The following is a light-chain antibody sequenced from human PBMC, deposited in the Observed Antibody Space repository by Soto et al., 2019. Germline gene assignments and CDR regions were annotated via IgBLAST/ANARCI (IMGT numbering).Light chain of an antibody. CDR2: DAS. Sequence: EIVLTQSPATLSLSPGERATLSCRASQSVSSYLAWYQQKPGQAPRLLIYDASNRATGIPARFSGSGSGTDFTLTISRLEPEDFAVDYCQQRSNWLTFGGGTKVEIK. CDR1: QSVSSY. J-gene: IGKJ4*01. CDR3: QQRSNWLT. V-gene: IGKV3-11*01.